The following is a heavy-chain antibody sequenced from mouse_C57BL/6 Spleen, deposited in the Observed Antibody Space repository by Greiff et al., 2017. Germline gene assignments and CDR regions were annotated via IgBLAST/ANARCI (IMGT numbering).Heavy chain of an antibody. J-gene: IGHJ1*03. Sequence: VQLQQPGAELVRPGTSVTLSCTASGYTFTSYWMHWVKQRPGQGLEWIGVIDPSDSYTNYSQTFKGKATLTVDTSSSTAYMQLSSRTAEDSAVYYCARKDDYDGYCDVWGTGTTVTVSS. CDR3: ARKDDYDGYCDV. D-gene: IGHD2-4*01. V-gene: IGHV1-59*01. CDR1: GYTFTSYW. CDR2: IDPSDSYT.